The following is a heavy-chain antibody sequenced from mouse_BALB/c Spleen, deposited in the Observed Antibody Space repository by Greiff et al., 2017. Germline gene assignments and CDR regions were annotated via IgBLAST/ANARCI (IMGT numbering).Heavy chain of an antibody. J-gene: IGHJ3*01. CDR1: GYTFTSYY. Sequence: VQLQQSGPELVKPGASVRISCKASGYTFTSYYIHWVKQRPGQGLEWIGWIYPGNVNTKYNEKFKGKATLTADKSSSTAYMQLSSLTSEDSAVYFCARGGDGAWFAYWGQGTLVTVSA. V-gene: IGHV1S56*01. D-gene: IGHD3-3*01. CDR2: IYPGNVNT. CDR3: ARGGDGAWFAY.